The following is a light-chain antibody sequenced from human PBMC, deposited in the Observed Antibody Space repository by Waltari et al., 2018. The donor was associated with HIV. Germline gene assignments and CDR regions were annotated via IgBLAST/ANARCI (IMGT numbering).Light chain of an antibody. Sequence: QAGLTQPPSVSKDLRQTATLTCTGNINNVGDQGAAWLQQHQGHPPKLLSSRNNNRPAGISERFSASRSGNTAALTITGLQPEDEADDYCSAWDSSLSAWVFGGGTKLTVL. J-gene: IGLJ3*02. CDR3: SAWDSSLSAWV. CDR2: RNN. CDR1: INNVGDQG. V-gene: IGLV10-54*01.